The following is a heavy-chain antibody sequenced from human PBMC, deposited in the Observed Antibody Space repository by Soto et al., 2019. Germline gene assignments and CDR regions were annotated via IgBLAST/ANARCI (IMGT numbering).Heavy chain of an antibody. Sequence: PSQTLSLTCAISGDSVSSNSAAWNWIRQSPSRGLEWLGRTYYRSKWSTDYTRSVESRITISVDTSKNQFSLQLNSVTPEDTAVYYCARDKSSLCWEIGEFDYWGQGTLVTVPQ. D-gene: IGHD6-6*01. J-gene: IGHJ4*02. CDR1: GDSVSSNSAA. CDR2: TYYRSKWST. CDR3: ARDKSSLCWEIGEFDY. V-gene: IGHV6-1*01.